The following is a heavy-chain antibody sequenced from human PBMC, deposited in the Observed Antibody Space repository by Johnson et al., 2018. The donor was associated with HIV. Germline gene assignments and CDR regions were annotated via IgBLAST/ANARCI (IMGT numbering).Heavy chain of an antibody. J-gene: IGHJ3*01. CDR3: ARAPRWSQTFDL. Sequence: VQLVESGGGLVQPGGSLRLSCAASGFTFSSNHMTWVRQAPGKGLEWVSVIYTGDSTYYADSVRGRFTVSRDNSKNTMYLQMNSLRAEDTALYYCARAPRWSQTFDLWGQGTMVTVSS. CDR2: IYTGDST. CDR1: GFTFSSNH. V-gene: IGHV3-66*01. D-gene: IGHD2-15*01.